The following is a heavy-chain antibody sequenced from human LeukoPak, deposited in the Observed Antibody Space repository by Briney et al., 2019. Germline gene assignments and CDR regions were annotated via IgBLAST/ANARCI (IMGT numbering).Heavy chain of an antibody. J-gene: IGHJ4*02. CDR1: GFTFSSYA. CDR3: AKSPPWADVDYYGSGSYL. Sequence: QTGGSLRLSCAASGFTFSSYAMSWVRQAPGKGLEWVSAISGSGGSTYYADSVKGRFTISRDNSKNTLYLQMNSLRAEDTAVYYCAKSPPWADVDYYGSGSYLWGQGTLVTVSS. D-gene: IGHD3-10*01. V-gene: IGHV3-23*01. CDR2: ISGSGGST.